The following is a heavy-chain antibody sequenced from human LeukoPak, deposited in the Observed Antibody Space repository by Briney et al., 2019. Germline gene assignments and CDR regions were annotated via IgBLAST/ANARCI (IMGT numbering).Heavy chain of an antibody. CDR3: ARYYYDSSGYYYGFDY. J-gene: IGHJ4*02. CDR2: ISSSGSTI. Sequence: GGSLRLSCAASGFTFSDYYMSWIRQAPGKGLEWVSYISSSGSTIYYADSVKGRFTISRDNAKNSLYLQMNSLGAEDTAVYYCARYYYDSSGYYYGFDYWGQGTLVTVSS. D-gene: IGHD3-22*01. CDR1: GFTFSDYY. V-gene: IGHV3-11*01.